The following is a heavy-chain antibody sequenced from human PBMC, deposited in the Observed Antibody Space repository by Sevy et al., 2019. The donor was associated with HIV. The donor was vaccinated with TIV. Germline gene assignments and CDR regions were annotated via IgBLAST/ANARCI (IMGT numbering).Heavy chain of an antibody. CDR2: INYSGST. Sequence: SETLSLTCTVSGASISSSGYYWGWIRQPPGKGLEWIASINYSGSTLYNPSLKSRFTISADTSKNQFFLRLSSVTAADTAMYYCAGENAWGRGYSWGQGTLVTVSS. D-gene: IGHD1-26*01. CDR1: GASISSSGYY. V-gene: IGHV4-39*01. J-gene: IGHJ4*02. CDR3: AGENAWGRGYS.